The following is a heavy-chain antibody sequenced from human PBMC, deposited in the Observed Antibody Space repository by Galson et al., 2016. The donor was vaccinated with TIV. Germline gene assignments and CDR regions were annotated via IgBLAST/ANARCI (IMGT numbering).Heavy chain of an antibody. D-gene: IGHD6-6*01. V-gene: IGHV3-30*18. CDR1: RFTFSSYG. J-gene: IGHJ4*02. CDR2: ISYDGRDT. Sequence: SLRLSCAASRFTFSSYGMHWVRQAPGKGLEWVALISYDGRDTNYADSVKGRFTISRDNSKNTLYLQMSSLRREDTALYYCAKDFYSTSSGLSWGQGTLVTASS. CDR3: AKDFYSTSSGLS.